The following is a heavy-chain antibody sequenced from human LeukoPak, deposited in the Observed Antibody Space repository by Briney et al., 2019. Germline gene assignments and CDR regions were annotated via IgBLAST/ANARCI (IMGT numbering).Heavy chain of an antibody. J-gene: IGHJ4*02. CDR2: IHNAGST. Sequence: SETLSLTCTVSGDSISISTYYWGWIRQPPGKGLEWIGSIHNAGSTYYNPSLKGRVSISVDTSKAHFSLKLRSATAADTAVYYCARHGGISGVGPTEDYWGQGTLVTVSS. D-gene: IGHD1-26*01. CDR1: GDSISISTYY. V-gene: IGHV4-39*01. CDR3: ARHGGISGVGPTEDY.